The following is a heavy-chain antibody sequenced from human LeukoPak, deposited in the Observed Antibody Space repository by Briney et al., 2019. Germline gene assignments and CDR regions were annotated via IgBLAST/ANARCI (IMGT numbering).Heavy chain of an antibody. J-gene: IGHJ5*02. CDR3: ARGAYDTSAYNWFDP. CDR2: INHSGST. V-gene: IGHV4-34*01. CDR1: GGSFSGYY. D-gene: IGHD3-9*01. Sequence: PSETLSLTCAVYGGSFSGYYWSWIRQPPGKGLEWIGEINHSGSTYYNPSLKSRVTISVDRSKNQFSLKLSSVTAADTAVYYCARGAYDTSAYNWFDPWGQGTLVTVSS.